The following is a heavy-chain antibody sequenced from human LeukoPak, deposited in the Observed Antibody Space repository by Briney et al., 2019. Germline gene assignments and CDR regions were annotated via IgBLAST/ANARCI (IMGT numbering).Heavy chain of an antibody. CDR1: GFTFSSYA. Sequence: GSLRLSCAASGFTFSSYAMSWVRQAPGKGLEWIGTIYHSGSTYYNPSLKSRVTISLDTSKNQFSLKLSSVTAADTAVYYCARDYKVLNGFVPRGVGATGGWFDPWGQGTLVTVSS. CDR2: IYHSGST. D-gene: IGHD1-26*01. CDR3: ARDYKVLNGFVPRGVGATGGWFDP. J-gene: IGHJ5*02. V-gene: IGHV4-38-2*02.